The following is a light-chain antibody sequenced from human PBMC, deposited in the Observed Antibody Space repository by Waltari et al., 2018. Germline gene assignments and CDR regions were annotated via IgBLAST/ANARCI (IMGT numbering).Light chain of an antibody. CDR1: SPNIGSNY. Sequence: QSVLPQPPPASGTPGPRVTIPCSGSSPNIGSNYVYWYQQLPGTAPKLLIYRNNQRPSGVPDRFSGSKSGTSASLAISGLRSEDEADYYCAAWDDSLSVVFGGGTKLTVL. V-gene: IGLV1-47*01. J-gene: IGLJ2*01. CDR3: AAWDDSLSVV. CDR2: RNN.